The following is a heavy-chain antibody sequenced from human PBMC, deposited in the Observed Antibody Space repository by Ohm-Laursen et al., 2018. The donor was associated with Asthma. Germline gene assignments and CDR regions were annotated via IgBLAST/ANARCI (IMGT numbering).Heavy chain of an antibody. CDR3: ATYRSGWSNFYGMDV. J-gene: IGHJ6*02. D-gene: IGHD6-25*01. CDR1: GYTFTTYG. Sequence: GASVKVSCKASGYTFTTYGVSWARQAPGQGLEWMGWISDHNDNTESAQKFQGRVTMTIDTSTSTVYMELRSLRSDDTAVYYCATYRSGWSNFYGMDVWGQGTTVTVSS. V-gene: IGHV1-18*01. CDR2: ISDHNDNT.